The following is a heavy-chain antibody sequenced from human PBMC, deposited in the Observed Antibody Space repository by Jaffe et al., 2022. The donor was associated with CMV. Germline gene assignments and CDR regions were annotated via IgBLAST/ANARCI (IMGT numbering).Heavy chain of an antibody. V-gene: IGHV5-10-1*03. CDR1: GYSFTSYW. CDR2: IDPSDSYT. Sequence: EVQLVQSGAEVKKPGESLRISCKGSGYSFTSYWISWVRQMPGKGLEWMGRIDPSDSYTNYSPSFQGHVTISADKSISTAYLQWSSLKASDTAMYYCARHPPSRFGVVIIGWFDPWGQGTLVTVSS. D-gene: IGHD3-3*01. CDR3: ARHPPSRFGVVIIGWFDP. J-gene: IGHJ5*02.